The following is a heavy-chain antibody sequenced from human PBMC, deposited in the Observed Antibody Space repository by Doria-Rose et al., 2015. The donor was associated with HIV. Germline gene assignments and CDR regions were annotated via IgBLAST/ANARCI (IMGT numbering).Heavy chain of an antibody. Sequence: EVQLLESGGGLVRPGGSLRLSCATSGFTFSSHRINWVRQAPGKGLEWVSSISSTSADINYADSVRCRFTISRDNARNSLYLQMDSLRAEDTAIYYCATGVTLDYWGQGTLVTVSS. V-gene: IGHV3-21*01. J-gene: IGHJ4*02. D-gene: IGHD3-10*01. CDR2: ISSTSADI. CDR1: GFTFSSHR. CDR3: ATGVTLDY.